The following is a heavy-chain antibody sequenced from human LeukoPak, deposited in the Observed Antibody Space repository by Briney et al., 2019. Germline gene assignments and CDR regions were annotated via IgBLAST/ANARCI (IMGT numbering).Heavy chain of an antibody. CDR1: GFTFSTFA. CDR2: ISGSGGST. Sequence: GGSLRLSRAASGFTFSTFAMIWVRQPPGKGLEWVSVISGSGGSTYYADSVKGRFTISRDNSKNTLYLQMNSLRAEDTAVYYCAKDLLRKEYYFDYWGQGTLVTVSS. J-gene: IGHJ4*02. D-gene: IGHD3-10*01. CDR3: AKDLLRKEYYFDY. V-gene: IGHV3-23*01.